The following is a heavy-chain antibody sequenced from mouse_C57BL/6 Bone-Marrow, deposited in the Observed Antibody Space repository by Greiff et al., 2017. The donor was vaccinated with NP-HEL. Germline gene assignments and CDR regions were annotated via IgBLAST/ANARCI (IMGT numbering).Heavy chain of an antibody. CDR2: IYPRSGNT. CDR3: ASDGYYYFDY. V-gene: IGHV1-81*01. Sequence: QVQLQQSGAELVRPGASVKLSCKASGYTFTSYGMRWVKQRPGQGLEWIGEIYPRSGNTYYNEKFKGKATLTVDKSSSTAYMQLRSLTSEDSAVYYCASDGYYYFDYWGQGTTLTVSS. J-gene: IGHJ2*01. D-gene: IGHD2-3*01. CDR1: GYTFTSYG.